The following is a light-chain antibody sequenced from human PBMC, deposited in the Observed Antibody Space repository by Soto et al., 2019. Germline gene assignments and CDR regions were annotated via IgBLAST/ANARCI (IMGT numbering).Light chain of an antibody. CDR1: SSDVGTYDY. CDR2: GVT. J-gene: IGLJ1*01. V-gene: IGLV2-8*01. CDR3: SSYAGRSMYV. Sequence: QSVLTQPPSASWSPGQSVTFSCTGTSSDVGTYDYVSWYQQYPGKAPKLLIYGVTRRPSGVPDRFSGSKSGNTAALTVSGLQAEDEAYYYCSSYAGRSMYVFGTGTKVTLL.